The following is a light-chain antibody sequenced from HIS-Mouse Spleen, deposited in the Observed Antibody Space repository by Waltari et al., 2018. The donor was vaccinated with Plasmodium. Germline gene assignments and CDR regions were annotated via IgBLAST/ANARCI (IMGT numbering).Light chain of an antibody. CDR2: EDS. J-gene: IGLJ3*02. V-gene: IGLV3-10*01. Sequence: SYELTQPPSVSVSPGQTARITCSGDALPKKYAYWYQQKSGQAPLMVIYEDSKRASGIQEIVSGSSSGTMATLTISGAHVEDEADYYCYSTDSSGNHRVFGGGTKLTVL. CDR1: ALPKKY. CDR3: YSTDSSGNHRV.